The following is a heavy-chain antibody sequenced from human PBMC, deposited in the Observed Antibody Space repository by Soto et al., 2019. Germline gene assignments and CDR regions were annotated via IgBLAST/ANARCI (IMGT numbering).Heavy chain of an antibody. CDR2: IIPVFGPP. CDR1: GYIFKNYA. V-gene: IGHV1-69*01. J-gene: IGHJ4*02. Sequence: QVPLVQSGAEVKETGSSVKVSCKSSGYIFKNYAVTWLRQAPGQGLEWMGGIIPVFGPPDYSQKFRGRVTITADESTSTVYMGQRSLTSEDTAVYYCARRLNDYVWGSYRHWGQGTLVTVSS. CDR3: ARRLNDYVWGSYRH. D-gene: IGHD3-16*02.